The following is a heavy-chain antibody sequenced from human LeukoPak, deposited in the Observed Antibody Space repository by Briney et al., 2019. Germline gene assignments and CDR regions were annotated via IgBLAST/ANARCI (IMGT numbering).Heavy chain of an antibody. CDR2: ISGSGGSA. CDR3: AVCCHSSGWHQYGDS. Sequence: QTGGSLRLSCAASGFTFSSYAMSWVRQAPGKGLEWVSTISGSGGSAYYADSVKGRFAISRDNSNNTLYLQMHSLRAEDTATYYCAVCCHSSGWHQYGDSWGQGTLVTVSS. CDR1: GFTFSSYA. J-gene: IGHJ5*01. D-gene: IGHD6-25*01. V-gene: IGHV3-23*01.